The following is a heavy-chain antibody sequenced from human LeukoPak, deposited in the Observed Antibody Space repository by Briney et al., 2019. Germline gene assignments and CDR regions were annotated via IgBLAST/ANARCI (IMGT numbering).Heavy chain of an antibody. D-gene: IGHD4-17*01. CDR3: ARTRGGDYENYYYYTDV. V-gene: IGHV3-30*02. CDR1: GFTFSSYG. CDR2: IRYDGSNK. J-gene: IGHJ6*03. Sequence: GGSLRLSCAAAGFTFSSYGMHWVRQAPGKGLEWAAFIRYDGSNKKYVDSVKGRFTISRDNSKNTLYLQMNSLRAEDTSVYYCARTRGGDYENYYYYTDVWGKGTTVTVSS.